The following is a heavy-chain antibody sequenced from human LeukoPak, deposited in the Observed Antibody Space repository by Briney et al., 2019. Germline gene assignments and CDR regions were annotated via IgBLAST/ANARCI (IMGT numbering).Heavy chain of an antibody. D-gene: IGHD1-26*01. J-gene: IGHJ4*02. V-gene: IGHV3-74*01. CDR1: GNYW. Sequence: GSLRLSCAASGNYWMHWVRQAPGKGLVWVSHINSDGSWTSYADSVKGRFTISRDNTKNSLYLQMNSLRAEDTALYYCTKDRGYSGTSGSFDYWGQGTLVTVSS. CDR3: TKDRGYSGTSGSFDY. CDR2: INSDGSWT.